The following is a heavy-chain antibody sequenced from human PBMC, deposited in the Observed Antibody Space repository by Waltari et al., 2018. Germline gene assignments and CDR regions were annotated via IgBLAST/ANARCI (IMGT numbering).Heavy chain of an antibody. CDR3: ATHSGYDLRIVDY. CDR1: GGSISSYY. D-gene: IGHD5-12*01. Sequence: QVQLQESGPGLVKPSETLSLTCTVSGGSISSYYWSWIRQPPGKGLEWIGYIYYSWSTNYNPSLKSRVTISVDTSKNQFSLKLSSVTAADTAVYYCATHSGYDLRIVDYWGQGTLVTVSS. V-gene: IGHV4-59*01. J-gene: IGHJ4*02. CDR2: IYYSWST.